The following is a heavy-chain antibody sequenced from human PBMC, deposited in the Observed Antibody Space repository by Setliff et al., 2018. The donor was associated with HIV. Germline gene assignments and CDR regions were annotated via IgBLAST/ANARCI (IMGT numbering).Heavy chain of an antibody. Sequence: GASVKVSCKTSGYIFIRYYIFWMRQAPGQGLEWMGNINPHTGVTRYAEKFQGRVTMTRDTSISTIYMELSRLRSDDTAVYYCARDVRDGFEEWFSTLDDGMDVWGQGTTVTVSS. CDR2: INPHTGVT. D-gene: IGHD3-3*01. V-gene: IGHV1-2*02. CDR3: ARDVRDGFEEWFSTLDDGMDV. J-gene: IGHJ6*02. CDR1: GYIFIRYY.